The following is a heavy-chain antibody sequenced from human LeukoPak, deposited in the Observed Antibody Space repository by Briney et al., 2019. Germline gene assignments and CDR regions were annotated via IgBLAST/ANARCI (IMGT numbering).Heavy chain of an antibody. CDR2: IFFRGNT. CDR3: ARHRDVSGYYALDY. V-gene: IGHV4-39*01. D-gene: IGHD3-22*01. J-gene: IGHJ4*02. Sequence: SETLSLTCSVSDDSIISSSYYWGWIRQPPGKGLEWIGIIFFRGNTNYSPSLKSRVTMSVDTSKKQFSLNPKSVTAADTAVYYCARHRDVSGYYALDYWGQGTLVTVSA. CDR1: DDSIISSSYY.